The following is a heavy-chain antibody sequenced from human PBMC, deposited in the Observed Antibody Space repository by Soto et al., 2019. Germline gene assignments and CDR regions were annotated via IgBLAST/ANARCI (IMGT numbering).Heavy chain of an antibody. CDR2: IYYSGST. V-gene: IGHV4-30-4*01. CDR3: ARWRRIQLWLRGWFDP. CDR1: GGSISSGDYY. Sequence: PSETLSLTCTVSGGSISSGDYYWSWIRQPPGKGLEWIGYIYYSGSTNYNPSLKSRVTISVDTSKNQFSLKLSSVTAADTAVYYCARWRRIQLWLRGWFDPWGQGTLVTVSS. D-gene: IGHD5-18*01. J-gene: IGHJ5*02.